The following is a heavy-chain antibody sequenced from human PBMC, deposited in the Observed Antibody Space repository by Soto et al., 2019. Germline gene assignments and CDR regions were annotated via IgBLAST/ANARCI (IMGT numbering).Heavy chain of an antibody. CDR1: GFTFSSYG. CDR2: IWYDGSNK. Sequence: QVQLVESGGGVVQPGRSLRLSCAASGFTFSSYGMHWVRQAPGKGLEWVAVIWYDGSNKYYADSVKGRFTISRDNSKNTLYLQMNSLRAEDTAVYYCAREDGEYYYDSSGYYYGLDYWGQGTLVTVSS. D-gene: IGHD3-22*01. CDR3: AREDGEYYYDSSGYYYGLDY. J-gene: IGHJ4*02. V-gene: IGHV3-33*01.